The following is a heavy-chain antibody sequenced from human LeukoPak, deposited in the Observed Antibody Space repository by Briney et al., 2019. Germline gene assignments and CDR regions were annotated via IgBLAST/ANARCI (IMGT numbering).Heavy chain of an antibody. CDR2: MYPGDSDT. V-gene: IGHV5-51*01. J-gene: IGHJ6*02. Sequence: GESLKISCKGSGYSFTSYWIGWVRQMPGKGLELVGIMYPGDSDTRYSPSFQGQVTISADKSISTAYLQWSSLKASDTAMYYCARPYDSSGYSYGMDVWGQGTTVTVSS. CDR1: GYSFTSYW. D-gene: IGHD3-22*01. CDR3: ARPYDSSGYSYGMDV.